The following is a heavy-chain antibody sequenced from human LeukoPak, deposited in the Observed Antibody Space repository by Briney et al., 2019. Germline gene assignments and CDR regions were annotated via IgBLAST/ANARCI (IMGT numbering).Heavy chain of an antibody. CDR3: AELGITMIGGV. J-gene: IGHJ6*04. CDR2: ISSSGSTI. D-gene: IGHD3-10*02. CDR1: GFSFSDYT. V-gene: IGHV3-48*04. Sequence: GGSLRLSCAASGFSFSDYTMNWVRQAPGKGLEWVSYISSSGSTIYYADSVKGRFTISRDNAKNSLYLQMNSLRAEDTAVYYCAELGITMIGGVWGKGTTVTISS.